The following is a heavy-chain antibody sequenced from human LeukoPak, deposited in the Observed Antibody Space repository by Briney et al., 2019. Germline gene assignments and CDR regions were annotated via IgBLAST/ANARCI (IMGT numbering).Heavy chain of an antibody. CDR1: GFTVSSNY. CDR3: AREYYANENAFDI. J-gene: IGHJ3*02. D-gene: IGHD3-3*01. CDR2: IYSGGST. Sequence: PGGSLRLSCAASGFTVSSNYMSWVRQAPGKGLEWVSVIYSGGSTYYADSVKGRFTISRDNSKNTLYLQMNSLRAEDTAVYYCAREYYANENAFDIWGQGTMVTVSS. V-gene: IGHV3-66*01.